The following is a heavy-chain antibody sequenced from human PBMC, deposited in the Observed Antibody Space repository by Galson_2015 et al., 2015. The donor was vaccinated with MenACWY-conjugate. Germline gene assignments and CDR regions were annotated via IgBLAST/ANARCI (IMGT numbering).Heavy chain of an antibody. CDR1: GFTFSSYS. CDR3: ARAVLSGVVVTAIADY. Sequence: SLRLSCAASGFTFSSYSMNWVRQAPGKGLEWVSSISSSSSYIYYADSVKGRFTISRDNAKNSLYLQMNSLRAEDTAVYYCARAVLSGVVVTAIADYWAREPWSPSPQ. CDR2: ISSSSSYI. D-gene: IGHD2-21*02. J-gene: IGHJ4*02. V-gene: IGHV3-21*01.